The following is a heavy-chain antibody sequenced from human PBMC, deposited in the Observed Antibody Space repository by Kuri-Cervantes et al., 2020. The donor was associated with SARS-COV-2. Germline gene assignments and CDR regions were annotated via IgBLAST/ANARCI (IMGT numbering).Heavy chain of an antibody. J-gene: IGHJ6*03. CDR3: ARGREGVVPATILGLGYFLYFSMDV. V-gene: IGHV4-34*01. Sequence: SETLSLTCAVFGGSFSGYYWSWIRQSPGKGLEWIGKINHSGSTNYNPSLSSRVTISVDMSKNQFSLRLSSATAADTAMYYCARGREGVVPATILGLGYFLYFSMDVWGKGTSVTVSS. D-gene: IGHD2-2*01. CDR1: GGSFSGYY. CDR2: INHSGST.